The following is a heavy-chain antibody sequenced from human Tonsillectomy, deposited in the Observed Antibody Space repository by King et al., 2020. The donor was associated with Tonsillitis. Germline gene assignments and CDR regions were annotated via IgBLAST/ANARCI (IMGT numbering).Heavy chain of an antibody. CDR2: IHYSEST. D-gene: IGHD1-26*01. V-gene: IGHV4-59*01. CDR1: GGSISSYY. J-gene: IGHJ4*02. Sequence: QLQLQESGPGLVKPSETLSLTCTVSGGSISSYYWSWIRQPPGKGLEWIGNIHYSESTNYNSSLRSRVTMSMDTSNNQFSLGLASVTAADTAVYYCAGGGGWLTDFWGQGTLVTVSS. CDR3: AGGGGWLTDF.